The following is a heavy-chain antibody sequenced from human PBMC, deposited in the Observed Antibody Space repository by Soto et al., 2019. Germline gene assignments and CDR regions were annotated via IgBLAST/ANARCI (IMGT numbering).Heavy chain of an antibody. V-gene: IGHV3-33*01. Sequence: GGSLRICCAASGFTFSSYGMHWVRQAPGKGLEWVAVIWYDGSNKYYANSVKGRFTISRDNSKNTLYLQMNSLRAEDTAVYYCAREVQRVFDYWGQGTLVTVSS. CDR3: AREVQRVFDY. J-gene: IGHJ4*02. CDR1: GFTFSSYG. D-gene: IGHD1-1*01. CDR2: IWYDGSNK.